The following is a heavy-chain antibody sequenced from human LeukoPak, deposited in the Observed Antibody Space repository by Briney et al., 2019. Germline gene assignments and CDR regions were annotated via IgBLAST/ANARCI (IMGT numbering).Heavy chain of an antibody. Sequence: ASVKVSCKASGYTYTNYDINWVRQAPGQGPEWMGWMNPPSGNTAYAQKLKGRVTITRDNSISTAYMELSSLRSEDTAVYYCARDFGGNSGWFDPWGQGTLVAVSS. D-gene: IGHD4-23*01. CDR2: MNPPSGNT. CDR3: ARDFGGNSGWFDP. CDR1: GYTYTNYD. V-gene: IGHV1-8*01. J-gene: IGHJ5*02.